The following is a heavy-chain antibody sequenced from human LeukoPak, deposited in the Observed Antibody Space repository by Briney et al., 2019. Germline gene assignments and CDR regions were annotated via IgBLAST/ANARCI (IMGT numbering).Heavy chain of an antibody. J-gene: IGHJ4*02. CDR3: AKCMSATGVCLNFDS. CDR1: GFTFLNYA. CDR2: ISGRDDTTYYTDSPEGST. D-gene: IGHD2-21*02. V-gene: IGHV3-23*01. Sequence: PGGSLRLSCEASGFTFLNYAMRWGRQAPGKGLQWVSGISGRDDTTYYTDSPEGSTYYTNSAEGRFTISRDNSKNTVYLQIDSLGVEDTAVYYCAKCMSATGVCLNFDSWGQGILVTVSS.